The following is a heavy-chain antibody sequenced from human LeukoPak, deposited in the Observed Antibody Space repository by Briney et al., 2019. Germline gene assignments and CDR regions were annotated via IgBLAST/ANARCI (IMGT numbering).Heavy chain of an antibody. V-gene: IGHV3-30*04. CDR1: GFTFSSYA. D-gene: IGHD1/OR15-1a*01. Sequence: GGSLRLSCAASGFTFSSYAMHWVRQVPGKGLEWVAVISYDGSNKYYADSVKGRFTISRDISKNTLFLQMNSLRGEDTAVYYCAKNKADKYSPLDHWGQGTLVTASS. J-gene: IGHJ4*02. CDR3: AKNKADKYSPLDH. CDR2: ISYDGSNK.